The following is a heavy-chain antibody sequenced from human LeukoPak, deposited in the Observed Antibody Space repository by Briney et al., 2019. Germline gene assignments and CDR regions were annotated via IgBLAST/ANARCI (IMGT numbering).Heavy chain of an antibody. CDR3: ATYSSLNRREFQF. J-gene: IGHJ1*01. CDR1: GFTFSSYW. CDR2: IKTDGSEK. V-gene: IGHV3-7*01. D-gene: IGHD3-22*01. Sequence: GGSLRLSCVVSGFTFSSYWMSWVRQAPGKGLEWVANIKTDGSEKYYVDSVKGRFTISRDNAKNSLYLQMNSLRAEDTAVYYCATYSSLNRREFQFWGQGTLLTVSS.